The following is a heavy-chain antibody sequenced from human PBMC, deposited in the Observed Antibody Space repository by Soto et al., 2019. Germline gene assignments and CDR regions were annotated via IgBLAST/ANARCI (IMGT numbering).Heavy chain of an antibody. CDR1: GFTFSSYT. V-gene: IGHV3-23*01. Sequence: EVQLLEAGGDLIQPGGSLSLSCAASGFTFSSYTMTWVRQAPGKGLEWVPAINGGGGSTYYADSVKGRFTISRDNSKDTLYLQMNSLRAEDTAVYYCAKDKVCSCGSCYYDYWGQGTLVTVSS. CDR3: AKDKVCSCGSCYYDY. CDR2: INGGGGST. D-gene: IGHD2-15*01. J-gene: IGHJ4*02.